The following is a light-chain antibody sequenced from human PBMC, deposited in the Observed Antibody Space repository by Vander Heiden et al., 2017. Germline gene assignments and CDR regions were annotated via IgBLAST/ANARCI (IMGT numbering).Light chain of an antibody. CDR3: QQYDTSRVT. CDR1: QSVSSSF. J-gene: IGKJ3*01. CDR2: AAS. Sequence: EIVLTQSPGTLSLSPGERATLSCRASQSVSSSFLAWYQKKPGQAPRLLIYAASARATGSPDRFSGSGSGTDFTLTISRLEPEDFAVYYCQQYDTSRVTYGPGTRVD. V-gene: IGKV3-20*01.